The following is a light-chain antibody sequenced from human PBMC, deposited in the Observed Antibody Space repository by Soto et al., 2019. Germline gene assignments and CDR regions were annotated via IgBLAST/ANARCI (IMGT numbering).Light chain of an antibody. CDR3: HQYGTSPFT. Sequence: EIVWTQSPGTLSLSPGERATLSCRASQSVRSSYLAWYQQKPGQAPRVLIYGASNRATGIPDRFSGSGSGTDFPLTISRLEPEAFAVYYCHQYGTSPFTFGPGTKVDIK. V-gene: IGKV3-20*01. CDR1: QSVRSSY. CDR2: GAS. J-gene: IGKJ3*01.